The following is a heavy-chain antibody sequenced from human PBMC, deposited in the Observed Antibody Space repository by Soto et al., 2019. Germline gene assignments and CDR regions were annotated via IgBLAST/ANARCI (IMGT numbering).Heavy chain of an antibody. CDR1: GGSISSYY. D-gene: IGHD3-22*01. CDR2: IYTSGST. V-gene: IGHV4-4*07. CDR3: ARDLDYYDSSGSPPP. J-gene: IGHJ5*02. Sequence: SETLSLTCTVSGGSISSYYWSWIRQPAGKGLEWIGRIYTSGSTNYNPSLKSRVTMSVDTSKNQFSLKLSSVTAADTAVYYCARDLDYYDSSGSPPPWGQGTLVTAPQ.